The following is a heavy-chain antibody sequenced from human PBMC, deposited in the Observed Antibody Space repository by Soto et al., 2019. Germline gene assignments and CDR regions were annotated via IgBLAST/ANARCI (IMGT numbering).Heavy chain of an antibody. CDR3: AGQQLVQNYYYGMDV. J-gene: IGHJ6*02. D-gene: IGHD6-13*01. CDR1: GFSLSTSGVG. Sequence: QITLKESGPTLVKPTQTLTLTCTFSGFSLSTSGVGVGWIRQPPGKALEWLALIYWNDDKRYSPSLESRLTITKDTSKNQVVLTMTNMDPVDTATYYCAGQQLVQNYYYGMDVWGQGTTVTVSS. V-gene: IGHV2-5*01. CDR2: IYWNDDK.